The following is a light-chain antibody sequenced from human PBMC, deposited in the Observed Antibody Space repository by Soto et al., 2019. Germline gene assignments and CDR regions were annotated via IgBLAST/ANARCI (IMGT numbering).Light chain of an antibody. J-gene: IGLJ2*01. CDR1: SSDIGTYNY. Sequence: QSVLSQPASVSGSPGQSITISCTGTSSDIGTYNYVSWYQQHPGKAPKVMIYDVTNRPSGVSNRFSGSKSGNTASLTISGLQAEDEADYYCSSYTSSSIPVVFGGGTKVTVL. CDR3: SSYTSSSIPVV. V-gene: IGLV2-14*01. CDR2: DVT.